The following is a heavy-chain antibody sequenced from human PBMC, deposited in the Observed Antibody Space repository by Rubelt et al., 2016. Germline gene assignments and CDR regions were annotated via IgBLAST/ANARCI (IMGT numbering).Heavy chain of an antibody. CDR1: GDSISSYY. CDR3: ARYYYDTSGYYHQD. CDR2: INHSGGT. V-gene: IGHV4-59*12. D-gene: IGHD3-22*01. Sequence: QVQLQESGPGLVKPSETLSLTCTVSGDSISSYYWSWIRQPPGKGLEWIGEINHSGGTNYNPSLKSRVTILVNTSKNQFSLTLSAVTAADTAMYYCARYYYDTSGYYHQDWGQGTLVTVSS. J-gene: IGHJ4*02.